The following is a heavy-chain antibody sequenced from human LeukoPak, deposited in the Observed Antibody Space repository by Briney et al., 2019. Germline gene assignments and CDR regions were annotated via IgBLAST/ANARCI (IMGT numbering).Heavy chain of an antibody. V-gene: IGHV3-48*03. Sequence: GGSLRLSCAASGFTFSSYEMNWVRQAPGKGLEWVSHISSSGSTKYYADSVKGRFTISRDSAKNSLYLQMNSLRAEDTAVYYCARGLMVYATHDYWGQGTLVTVSS. D-gene: IGHD2-8*01. CDR2: ISSSGSTK. CDR1: GFTFSSYE. J-gene: IGHJ4*02. CDR3: ARGLMVYATHDY.